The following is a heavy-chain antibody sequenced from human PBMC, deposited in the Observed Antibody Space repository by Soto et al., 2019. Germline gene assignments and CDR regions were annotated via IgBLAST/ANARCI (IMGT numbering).Heavy chain of an antibody. CDR1: GGTFSSYT. D-gene: IGHD5-18*01. J-gene: IGHJ6*03. Sequence: GASVKVSCKASGGTFSSYTSSGVRQAPGQGLEWMGRIIPILGIANYAQKFQGRVTITADKSTSTAYMELSSLRSEDTAVYYCARGGTLDTATTRQTIYYYYYYMDVWGKGTTVTVSS. V-gene: IGHV1-69*02. CDR3: ARGGTLDTATTRQTIYYYYYYMDV. CDR2: IIPILGIA.